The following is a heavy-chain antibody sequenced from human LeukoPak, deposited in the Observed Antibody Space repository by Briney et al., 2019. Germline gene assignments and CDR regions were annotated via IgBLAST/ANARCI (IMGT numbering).Heavy chain of an antibody. CDR2: IYYSGST. Sequence: SETLSLTCTISGGSISSSSYYWGWIRQPPGKGLEWIGSIYYSGSTYYNPSLKSRVTISVDTSKSQFSLKLSSVTAADTAVYYCARQPNYGGPFDYWGQGTLVTVSS. D-gene: IGHD4-17*01. V-gene: IGHV4-39*01. J-gene: IGHJ4*02. CDR3: ARQPNYGGPFDY. CDR1: GGSISSSSYY.